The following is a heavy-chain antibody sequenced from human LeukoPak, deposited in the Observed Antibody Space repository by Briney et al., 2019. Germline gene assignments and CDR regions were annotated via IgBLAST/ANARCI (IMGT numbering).Heavy chain of an antibody. D-gene: IGHD3-10*01. CDR3: ARTRYYYNSRSYGAPYYFDY. Sequence: SETLSLTCTVSGGSISSSPYYWGCIRQPPGKGLEWIGSIYYSGSTNYNPSLKSRVTISVDTSKNQFSLKLSSVTAADTAVYYCARTRYYYNSRSYGAPYYFDYWGQGTLVTVSS. CDR1: GGSISSSPYY. J-gene: IGHJ4*02. V-gene: IGHV4-39*07. CDR2: IYYSGST.